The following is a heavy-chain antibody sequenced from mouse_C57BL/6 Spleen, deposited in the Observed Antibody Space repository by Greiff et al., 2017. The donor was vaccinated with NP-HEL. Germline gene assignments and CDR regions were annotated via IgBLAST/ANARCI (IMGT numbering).Heavy chain of an antibody. J-gene: IGHJ3*01. CDR1: GYTFTSYT. V-gene: IGHV1-4*01. D-gene: IGHD2-1*01. Sequence: VQLQQSGAELARPGASVKMSCKASGYTFTSYTMHWVKQRPGQGLEWIGYINPSSGYTKYNQKFKDKATLTADKSSSTAYMQLSSLTSEDSAVYYCARSNYGNYDWCAYWGQGTLVTVSA. CDR3: ARSNYGNYDWCAY. CDR2: INPSSGYT.